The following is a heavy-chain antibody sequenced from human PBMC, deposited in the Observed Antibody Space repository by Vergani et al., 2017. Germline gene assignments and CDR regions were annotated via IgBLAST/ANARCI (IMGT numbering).Heavy chain of an antibody. D-gene: IGHD6-6*01. J-gene: IGHJ6*03. V-gene: IGHV1-3*01. CDR3: ATCPMGGIAARPAFDMDV. Sequence: QVQLVQSGAEVKKPGASVKVSCKASGYTFTSYAMHWVRQAPGQRLEWMGWINVGNGNTKYSQKFQGRVTITRDTSASTAYMELSSLRSEDTAVYYCATCPMGGIAARPAFDMDVWGKGTTVTVSS. CDR1: GYTFTSYA. CDR2: INVGNGNT.